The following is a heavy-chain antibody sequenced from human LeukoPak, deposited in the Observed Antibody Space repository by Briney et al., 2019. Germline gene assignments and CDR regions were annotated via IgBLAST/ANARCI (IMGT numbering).Heavy chain of an antibody. D-gene: IGHD5-18*01. CDR3: ASVDTAMVENYYYYGMDV. Sequence: EASMKVSRKASGGTFSSYAISWVRQAPGQGLEWMGRIIPILGIANYAQKFQGRVTITADKSTSTAYMELSSLRSEDTAVYYCASVDTAMVENYYYYGMDVWGQGTTVTVSS. V-gene: IGHV1-69*04. J-gene: IGHJ6*02. CDR1: GGTFSSYA. CDR2: IIPILGIA.